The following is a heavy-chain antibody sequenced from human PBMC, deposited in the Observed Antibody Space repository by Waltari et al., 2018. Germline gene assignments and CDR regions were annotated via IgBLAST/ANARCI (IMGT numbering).Heavy chain of an antibody. CDR1: GGSISSSNW. CDR3: AGDPYLRGRRLRLMDV. CDR2: TYHSGST. Sequence: QVQLQESGPGLVKPSGTLSLTCAVSGGSISSSNWWSWVRQPPGKGLEWIGETYHSGSTTYHPALKSRVTISVDKSKNQFSLKLSSVTAADTAMYCCAGDPYLRGRRLRLMDVWGQGTTVTVSS. D-gene: IGHD4-17*01. J-gene: IGHJ6*02. V-gene: IGHV4-4*01.